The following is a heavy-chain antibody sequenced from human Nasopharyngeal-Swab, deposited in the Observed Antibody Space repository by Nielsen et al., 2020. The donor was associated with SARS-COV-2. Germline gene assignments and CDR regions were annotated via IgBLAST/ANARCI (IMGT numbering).Heavy chain of an antibody. D-gene: IGHD4-23*01. CDR2: IYYSGRA. V-gene: IGHV4-31*02. J-gene: IGHJ6*02. CDR3: ATARSSVAYYYGMDV. Sequence: WVRQHPGKGLEWIGYIYYSGRAYYNPSLESRVTISVDTSKNQFSLKLSSVTAADTAVYYCATARSSVAYYYGMDVWGQGTTVTVSS.